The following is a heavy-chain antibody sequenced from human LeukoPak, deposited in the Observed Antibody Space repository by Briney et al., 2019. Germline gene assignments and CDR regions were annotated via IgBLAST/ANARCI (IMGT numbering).Heavy chain of an antibody. Sequence: GGSLRLSCAASGVTFSSYSMKGVREAPGKGLEWGSWISSSSSYIYYADSVKGRFTISRDNAKNSLYLQMNSLTAEDTAVYYCAREGITGTAYFDYWGQGTLVTVSS. CDR3: AREGITGTAYFDY. J-gene: IGHJ4*02. CDR2: ISSSSSYI. V-gene: IGHV3-21*01. CDR1: GVTFSSYS. D-gene: IGHD1-20*01.